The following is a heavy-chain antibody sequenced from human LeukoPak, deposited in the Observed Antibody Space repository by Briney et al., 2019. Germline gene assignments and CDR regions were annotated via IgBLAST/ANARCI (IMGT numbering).Heavy chain of an antibody. CDR2: INGDGSGT. V-gene: IGHV3-74*01. CDR1: GFTFSGYW. J-gene: IGHJ3*02. CDR3: ARGGYTYGPATLGALDI. D-gene: IGHD5-18*01. Sequence: PGGSLRLSCAASGFTFSGYWMHWVRQAPGKGLVWVSRINGDGSGTNYDDSVKGRFTISRDNAKNTLCLQMNSLRAEDTAVYYCARGGYTYGPATLGALDIWGPGTMVPVSS.